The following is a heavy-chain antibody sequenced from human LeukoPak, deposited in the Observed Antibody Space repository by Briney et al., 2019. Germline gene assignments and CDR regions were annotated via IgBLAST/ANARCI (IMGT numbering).Heavy chain of an antibody. J-gene: IGHJ5*02. Sequence: SVKVSCKASGGTFSSYAISWVRQAPGQGLEWMGGIIPIFGTANYAQKFQGRVTITTDESTSTAYMELSSLRSEDTAVYYCARSSIAARLGYNWFDPWGQGTLVTVSS. CDR1: GGTFSSYA. CDR3: ARSSIAARLGYNWFDP. CDR2: IIPIFGTA. V-gene: IGHV1-69*05. D-gene: IGHD6-6*01.